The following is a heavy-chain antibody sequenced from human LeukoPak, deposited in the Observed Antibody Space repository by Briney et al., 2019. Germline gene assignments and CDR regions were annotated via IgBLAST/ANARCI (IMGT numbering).Heavy chain of an antibody. J-gene: IGHJ6*03. CDR1: GFTFSSYS. Sequence: GGSLRLSCAASGFTFSSYSMNRVRQAPGKGLEWVSSISSSSSYIYYADSVKGRFTISRDNAKNSLYLQMNSLRAEDTAVYYCARGTSGYASYYYMDVWGKGTTVTVSS. CDR2: ISSSSSYI. CDR3: ARGTSGYASYYYMDV. V-gene: IGHV3-21*01. D-gene: IGHD5-12*01.